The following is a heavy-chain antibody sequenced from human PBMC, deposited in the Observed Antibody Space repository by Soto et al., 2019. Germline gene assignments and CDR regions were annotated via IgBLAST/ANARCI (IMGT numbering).Heavy chain of an antibody. J-gene: IGHJ4*02. CDR2: ISGSGGST. V-gene: IGHV3-23*01. D-gene: IGHD2-2*01. CDR1: GFTFSSYA. CDR3: AKLDCSSTSCIWEDYFDY. Sequence: GGSLRLSCAASGFTFSSYAMSWVRQAPGKGLEWVSAISGSGGSTYYADSVKGRFTISRDNSKNTLYLQMNSLRAEDTAVYYCAKLDCSSTSCIWEDYFDYWGQGTLVTVSS.